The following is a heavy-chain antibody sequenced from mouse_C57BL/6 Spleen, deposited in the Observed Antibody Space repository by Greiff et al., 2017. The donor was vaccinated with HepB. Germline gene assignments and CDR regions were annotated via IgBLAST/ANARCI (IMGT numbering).Heavy chain of an antibody. CDR2: IYPGSGST. CDR3: ARYDCDGASFDY. CDR1: GYTFTSYW. J-gene: IGHJ2*01. Sequence: QVQLQQPGAELVKPGASVKMSCKASGYTFTSYWITWVKQRPGQGLEWIGDIYPGSGSTNYNEKFKSKATLTVDTSSSTASMQLSSLTYEDSAVYYCARYDCDGASFDYWGQGTPLTVSS. D-gene: IGHD2-4*01. V-gene: IGHV1-55*01.